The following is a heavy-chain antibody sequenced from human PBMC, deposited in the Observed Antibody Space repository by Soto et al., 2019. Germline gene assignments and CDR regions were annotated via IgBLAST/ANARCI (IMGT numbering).Heavy chain of an antibody. CDR3: VSVYFDY. Sequence: GASVKVSCKASGYSFTSYSISWVRQAPGQGLEWMGWISAQSVNTTYAQKFQGRVTMTTDTSTSTAYMELRSLRSDDTAVYYCVSVYFDYWGQGTLVTVSS. CDR2: ISAQSVNT. J-gene: IGHJ4*02. V-gene: IGHV1-18*04. CDR1: GYSFTSYS.